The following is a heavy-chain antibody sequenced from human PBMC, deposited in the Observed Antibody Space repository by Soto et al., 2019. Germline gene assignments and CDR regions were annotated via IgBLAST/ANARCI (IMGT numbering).Heavy chain of an antibody. D-gene: IGHD2-15*01. V-gene: IGHV3-21*01. Sequence: PRRSPRLSCASSVFTFSSYTMNCVRHSPGKWLEWVSSITSISTYIYYADSVKGRFTISIDNTKTSLYLQMNSLRAEETAVYYSARDLGYSSSRNFYYYYCMGVWRQGTSVTGSS. CDR3: ARDLGYSSSRNFYYYYCMGV. J-gene: IGHJ6*01. CDR1: VFTFSSYT. CDR2: ITSISTYI.